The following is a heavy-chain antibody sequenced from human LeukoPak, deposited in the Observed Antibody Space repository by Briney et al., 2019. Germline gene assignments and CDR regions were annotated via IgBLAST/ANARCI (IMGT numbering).Heavy chain of an antibody. CDR3: ARVSAFFYDSAAYYFDY. D-gene: IGHD2/OR15-2a*01. CDR1: GGSISSGDYY. V-gene: IGHV4-30-4*01. J-gene: IGHJ4*02. Sequence: PSQTLSLTCTVSGGSISSGDYYWSWIRQPPGKGLEWIGYIYYSGNTYYNPSLKSRVTISIHTSTDQFSLTLSSVTAADTAVYYCARVSAFFYDSAAYYFDYWGQGALVTVSS. CDR2: IYYSGNT.